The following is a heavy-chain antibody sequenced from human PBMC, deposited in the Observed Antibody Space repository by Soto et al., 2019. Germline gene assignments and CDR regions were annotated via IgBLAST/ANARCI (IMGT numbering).Heavy chain of an antibody. CDR2: IYYSGST. CDR3: ARGKLPSYCSSTSCYVFDY. J-gene: IGHJ4*02. V-gene: IGHV4-31*03. D-gene: IGHD2-2*01. Sequence: QVQLQESGPGLVKPSQTLSLTCTVSGGSISSGGYYWSWIRQHPGKGLEWIGYIYYSGSTYYNPSLKSRVTISVDTSKNQFSLKLSSVTAADTAVYYCARGKLPSYCSSTSCYVFDYWGQGTLVTVSS. CDR1: GGSISSGGYY.